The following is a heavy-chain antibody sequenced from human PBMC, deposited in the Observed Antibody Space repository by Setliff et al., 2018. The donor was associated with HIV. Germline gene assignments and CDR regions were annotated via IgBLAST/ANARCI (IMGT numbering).Heavy chain of an antibody. V-gene: IGHV5-51*01. Sequence: GESLKISCKGSGYSFNTYWIGWVRQRPGKGLEWMGIIYPGDSDTRYSPSLQGQVSISVDMSLNTAYLQWRSLKASDTAFYFCARGADYRDVWGQGTLVTVSS. CDR2: IYPGDSDT. J-gene: IGHJ4*02. D-gene: IGHD4-17*01. CDR1: GYSFNTYW. CDR3: ARGADYRDV.